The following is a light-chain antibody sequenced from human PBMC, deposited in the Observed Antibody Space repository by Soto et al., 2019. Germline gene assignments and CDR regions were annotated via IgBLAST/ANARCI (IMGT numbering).Light chain of an antibody. CDR2: EGS. CDR3: CSYAGSSTFVV. V-gene: IGLV2-23*03. CDR1: SSDVGSYNL. J-gene: IGLJ2*01. Sequence: QSALTQPASVSGSPGQSITISCTGTSSDVGSYNLVSWYQQHPGKAPKLMIYEGSKRPSGVSIRFSGSKSGNTASLTISGPQAEDEADYYCCSYAGSSTFVVFGGGTQLTVL.